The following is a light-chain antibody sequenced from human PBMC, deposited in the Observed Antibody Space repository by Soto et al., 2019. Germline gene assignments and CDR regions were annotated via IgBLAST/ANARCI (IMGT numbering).Light chain of an antibody. CDR3: HQFGSSPQT. CDR1: RRISSY. V-gene: IGKV3-20*01. J-gene: IGKJ4*01. CDR2: DAS. Sequence: ETVLTQSPGTLSLSPGERATLSCRASRRISSYLGWYQQKPGQPPRLLIYDASCRAAGIPDRFIGGGSGTDFTLTISRLEPEDFAVYFCHQFGSSPQTFGGGTKVDI.